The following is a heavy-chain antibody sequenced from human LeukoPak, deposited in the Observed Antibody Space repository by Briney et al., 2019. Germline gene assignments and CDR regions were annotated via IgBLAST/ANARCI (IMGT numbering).Heavy chain of an antibody. CDR3: ARAEGELGLDY. Sequence: PSETLSLTCAAYGGSFSGYYWSWIRQPPGKGLEWIGEINHSGSTNYNPSLKSRVTISVDTSKNQFSLKLSSVTAADTAVYYCARAEGELGLDYWGQGTLVTVSS. V-gene: IGHV4-34*01. J-gene: IGHJ4*02. CDR2: INHSGST. CDR1: GGSFSGYY. D-gene: IGHD3-16*01.